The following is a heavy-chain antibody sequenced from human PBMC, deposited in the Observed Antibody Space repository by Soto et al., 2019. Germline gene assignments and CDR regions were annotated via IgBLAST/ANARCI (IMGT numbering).Heavy chain of an antibody. CDR1: GFSLSTGGLG. CDR3: VHSRCGGDCLRSYSSHSYYGMDV. J-gene: IGHJ6*02. Sequence: QITLKESGPTLVKPTQTLTLTCTFSGFSLSTGGLGVGWIRQPPGEALEWLALIYWDDDKRYSPSLRSRLTITKDTSKTQVVLIMTNMDPVDTATYYCVHSRCGGDCLRSYSSHSYYGMDVWGQGTTVTVSS. D-gene: IGHD2-21*02. CDR2: IYWDDDK. V-gene: IGHV2-5*02.